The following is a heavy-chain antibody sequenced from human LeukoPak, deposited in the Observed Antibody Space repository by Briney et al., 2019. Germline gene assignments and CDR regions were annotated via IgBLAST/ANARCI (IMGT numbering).Heavy chain of an antibody. CDR1: GGSISSSNW. D-gene: IGHD3-3*01. J-gene: IGHJ5*02. CDR2: IYTSGST. Sequence: SETLSLTCAVSGGSISSSNWWSWVRQPPGKGLEWIGRIYTSGSTNYNPSLKSRVTMSVDTSKNQFSLKPSSVTAADTAVYYCARDRSSQNYDFWSGYQYNWFDPWGQGTLDTVSS. V-gene: IGHV4-4*02. CDR3: ARDRSSQNYDFWSGYQYNWFDP.